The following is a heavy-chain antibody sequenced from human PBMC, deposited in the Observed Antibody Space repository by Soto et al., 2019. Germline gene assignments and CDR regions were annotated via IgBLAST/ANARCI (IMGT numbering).Heavy chain of an antibody. CDR2: IYHSGST. J-gene: IGHJ4*02. CDR3: AKSKELGVSAPDH. CDR1: GGSISSGGYS. V-gene: IGHV4-30-2*01. D-gene: IGHD1-26*01. Sequence: SETLSLTCAVSGGSISSGGYSWSWIRQPPGKGLEWIGYIYHSGSTYYNPSLKSRVTISVDRSKNQFSLKLSSVTAADTAVYYCAKSKELGVSAPDHWGQGTLVTVSS.